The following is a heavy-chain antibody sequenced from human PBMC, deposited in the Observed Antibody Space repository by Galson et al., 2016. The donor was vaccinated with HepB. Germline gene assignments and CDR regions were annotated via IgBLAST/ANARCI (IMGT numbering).Heavy chain of an antibody. CDR3: ARDPGALYNHLGSDVNQYGMDV. CDR1: EFTFSDYA. V-gene: IGHV3-23*01. J-gene: IGHJ6*02. CDR2: ITGDGRHT. D-gene: IGHD3-3*02. Sequence: SLRLSCAASEFTFSDYAMSWVRQAPGKGLEWVSTITGDGRHTYYDDSVKGRFTVSRDNSKNTLFLQMNSLSAEDTAVYYCARDPGALYNHLGSDVNQYGMDVWGQGTTVTVSS.